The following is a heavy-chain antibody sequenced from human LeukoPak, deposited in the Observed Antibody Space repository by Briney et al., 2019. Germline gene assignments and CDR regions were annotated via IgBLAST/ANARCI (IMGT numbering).Heavy chain of an antibody. D-gene: IGHD2-2*01. J-gene: IGHJ6*02. CDR2: IYYSGST. V-gene: IGHV4-59*08. Sequence: SETLSLTCTVSGGSISSYYWSWIRQPPGKGLEWIGYIYYSGSTNYNPSLKSRVTISVDTSKNQFSLKLSSVTAADTAAYYCARHTYCSSTSCHSNHYYYGMDVWGQGTTVTVSS. CDR3: ARHTYCSSTSCHSNHYYYGMDV. CDR1: GGSISSYY.